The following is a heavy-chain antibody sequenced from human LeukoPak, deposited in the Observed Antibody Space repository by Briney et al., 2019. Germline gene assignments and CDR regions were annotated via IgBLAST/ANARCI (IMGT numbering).Heavy chain of an antibody. CDR3: ARGETTYYYGSGSYYPEDY. CDR2: MNPNSGNT. D-gene: IGHD3-10*01. Sequence: ASVKVSCKASGYTFTSYDINWVRQATGQGLEWMGWMNPNSGNTGYAQKFQGRVTMTRNTSISTAYMELSSLRSEDTAVYYCARGETTYYYGSGSYYPEDYWGQGTLVTVSS. J-gene: IGHJ4*02. V-gene: IGHV1-8*01. CDR1: GYTFTSYD.